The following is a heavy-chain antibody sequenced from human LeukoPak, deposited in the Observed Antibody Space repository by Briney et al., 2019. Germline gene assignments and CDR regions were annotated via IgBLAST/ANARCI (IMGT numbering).Heavy chain of an antibody. V-gene: IGHV4-59*08. CDR3: ARRSAFTVSFDY. J-gene: IGHJ4*02. D-gene: IGHD4-17*01. CDR1: GDSMSTYY. CDR2: IYYSGST. Sequence: SETLSLTCTVSGDSMSTYYWSWIRQPPGKGLEWIGYIYYSGSTNYNPSLKSRITISVDTSKNQFSLELNSVTAADTAVYFCARRSAFTVSFDYWGQGTLVTVSS.